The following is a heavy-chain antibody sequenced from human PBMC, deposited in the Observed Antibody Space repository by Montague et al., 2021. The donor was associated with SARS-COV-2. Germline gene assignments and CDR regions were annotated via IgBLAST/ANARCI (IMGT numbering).Heavy chain of an antibody. CDR2: IDPSDSNA. J-gene: IGHJ4*02. V-gene: IGHV5-10-1*01. Sequence: QSGAEVKKPGESLRISCKGSGYSFTTYWINWVRQMPGKGLEWMGKIDPSDSNAYYSPSFQGHVTISVDKSISTAYLQWSSLKASDTAMFYCATPDYWGQGTLVTVSP. CDR1: GYSFTTYW. CDR3: ATPDY.